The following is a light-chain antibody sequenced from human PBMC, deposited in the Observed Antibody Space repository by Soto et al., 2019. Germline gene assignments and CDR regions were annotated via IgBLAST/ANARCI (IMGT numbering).Light chain of an antibody. CDR2: DVS. V-gene: IGLV2-11*01. J-gene: IGLJ2*01. CDR1: SSNVAGYNY. Sequence: QSVLTQPRSVSGSPGQSVTISCTGTSSNVAGYNYVSWYQQHPGKAPKVMIYDVSKRPSGVPDRFSGSKSGNTASLTISGLQAEDEADYYCCSYAGRSVVFGGGTKLTVL. CDR3: CSYAGRSVV.